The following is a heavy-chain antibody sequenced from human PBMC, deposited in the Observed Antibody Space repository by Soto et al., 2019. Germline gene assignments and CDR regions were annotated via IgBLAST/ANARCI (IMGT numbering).Heavy chain of an antibody. D-gene: IGHD3-3*01. CDR1: GASIKTGGYY. V-gene: IGHV4-31*03. Sequence: SETLSLTCTVSGASIKTGGYYWTWIRQHPVKGLEWIGYIYYSGTTYYTPSLESRVTMSVDLSTSQFSLRLTSVTAADTAVYYWATTRGYDFYYFAPGGRGALVPVPS. CDR2: IYYSGTT. J-gene: IGHJ5*02. CDR3: ATTRGYDFYYFAP.